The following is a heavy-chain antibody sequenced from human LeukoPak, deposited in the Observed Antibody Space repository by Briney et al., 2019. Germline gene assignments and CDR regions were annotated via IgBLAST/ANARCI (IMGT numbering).Heavy chain of an antibody. J-gene: IGHJ6*02. CDR3: AREGWFGEPLHRNYGMDV. D-gene: IGHD3-10*01. Sequence: GASVKVSCKASGYTFTGYYMHWVRQAPGQGLEWMGWINPNSGGTNYAQKFQGRVTMTRDTSISTAYMELSRLRSDDTAVYYCAREGWFGEPLHRNYGMDVWGQGTTVTVSS. CDR2: INPNSGGT. CDR1: GYTFTGYY. V-gene: IGHV1-2*02.